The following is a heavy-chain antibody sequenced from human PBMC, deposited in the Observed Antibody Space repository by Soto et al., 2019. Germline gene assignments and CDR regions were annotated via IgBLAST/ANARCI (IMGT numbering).Heavy chain of an antibody. CDR3: ATTSTQYYGYGMDV. CDR1: GFTFSSYW. J-gene: IGHJ6*02. CDR2: IKQDGSEI. V-gene: IGHV3-7*03. Sequence: PGGSLRLSCAASGFTFSSYWMSWVRQAPGKGLEWVANIKQDGSEIYYVDSVKGRFTISRDNSKNSLYLQMKSLRAEDTAVYCCATTSTQYYGYGMDVWGQGSTVTVAS. D-gene: IGHD1-1*01.